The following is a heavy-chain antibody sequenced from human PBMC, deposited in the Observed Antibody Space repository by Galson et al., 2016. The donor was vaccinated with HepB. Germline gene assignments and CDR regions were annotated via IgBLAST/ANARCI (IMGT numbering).Heavy chain of an antibody. CDR3: AKDWGGYCSDGSCYPEVADY. CDR1: GFTFSTYA. D-gene: IGHD2-15*01. J-gene: IGHJ4*02. CDR2: ITGSGAYT. V-gene: IGHV3-23*01. Sequence: SLRLSCASSGFTFSTYALSWVRQAPGKALEWVSAITGSGAYTYYAVSVKGRFTISRDNSKNTLYLQMHSLRAEDTAVYYCAKDWGGYCSDGSCYPEVADYWGQGTLVTVSS.